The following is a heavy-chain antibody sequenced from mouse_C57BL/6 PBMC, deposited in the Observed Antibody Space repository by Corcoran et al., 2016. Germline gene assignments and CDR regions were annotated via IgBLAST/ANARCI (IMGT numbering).Heavy chain of an antibody. CDR2: IYPGSGNT. CDR3: ARSDYGNYVAY. Sequence: QGQLQRSGAERVKRGASVKISSKASGSSLTSYYRQWVKQRPGEGFERIGWIYPGSGNTKYNEKFKGKGTLTADTSSSTAYMQLSSLTSEDSAVYYCARSDYGNYVAYWGQGTLVTVSA. CDR1: GSSLTSYY. D-gene: IGHD2-1*01. J-gene: IGHJ3*01. V-gene: IGHV1-66*01.